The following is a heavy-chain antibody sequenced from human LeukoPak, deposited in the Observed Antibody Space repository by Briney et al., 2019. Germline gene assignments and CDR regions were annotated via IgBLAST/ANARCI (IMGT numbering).Heavy chain of an antibody. J-gene: IGHJ4*02. CDR2: ISSSGSTI. D-gene: IGHD1-1*01. CDR3: AKILLERRRFDY. V-gene: IGHV3-48*03. Sequence: DSGFTFRSYEMNWVRQAPGKGLEWASYISSSGSTIYYADSVKGRFTISRDNSKNTLYLQMNSLRAEDTAVYYCAKILLERRRFDYWGQGTLVTVSS. CDR1: GFTFRSYE.